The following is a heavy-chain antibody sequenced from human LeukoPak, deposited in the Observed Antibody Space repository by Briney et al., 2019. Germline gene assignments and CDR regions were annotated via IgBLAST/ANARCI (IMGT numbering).Heavy chain of an antibody. CDR2: ISYDGSNK. V-gene: IGHV3-30*04. J-gene: IGHJ4*02. CDR1: GFTFSSYA. D-gene: IGHD4-23*01. Sequence: GRSLRLSCAASGFTFSSYAMHWVRQAPGKGLEWGAVISYDGSNKYYADSVKGRFTISRDNSKNTLYLQMNSLRAEDTAVYYCARSTGGNTEYWGQGTLVTVSS. CDR3: ARSTGGNTEY.